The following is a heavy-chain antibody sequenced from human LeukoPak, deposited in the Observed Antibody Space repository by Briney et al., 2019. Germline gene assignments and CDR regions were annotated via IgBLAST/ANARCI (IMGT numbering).Heavy chain of an antibody. D-gene: IGHD6-13*01. Sequence: PSETLSLTCAVYGGSFSGYYWSWIRQPPGKGLEWIGEINHSGSTNYNPSLKGRVTISVDTSKNQFSLKLSSVTAADTAVYYCARAGLYSSSWNFDYWGQGTLVTVSS. CDR3: ARAGLYSSSWNFDY. J-gene: IGHJ4*02. CDR2: INHSGST. CDR1: GGSFSGYY. V-gene: IGHV4-34*01.